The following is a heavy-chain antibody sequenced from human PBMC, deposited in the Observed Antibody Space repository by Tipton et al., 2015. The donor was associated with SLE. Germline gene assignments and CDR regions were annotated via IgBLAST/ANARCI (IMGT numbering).Heavy chain of an antibody. J-gene: IGHJ3*02. D-gene: IGHD5-24*01. CDR1: GGSFSGYY. V-gene: IGHV4-34*01. CDR3: ARDPGRALHAFDI. Sequence: LRLSCAVYGGSFSGYYWSWIRQPPGKGLEWIGSIYYSGSTYYNPSLKSRVTISVDTSKNQFSLKLSSVTAADTAVYYCARDPGRALHAFDIWGQGTMVTVSS. CDR2: IYYSGST.